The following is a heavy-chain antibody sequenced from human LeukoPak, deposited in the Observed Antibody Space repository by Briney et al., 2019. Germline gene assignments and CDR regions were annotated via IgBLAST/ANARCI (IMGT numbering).Heavy chain of an antibody. J-gene: IGHJ1*01. CDR1: GFTFSNYG. CDR2: ISSSSSYI. V-gene: IGHV3-21*01. D-gene: IGHD3-3*01. Sequence: GGTLRLSCVASGFTFSNYGMNWVRQAPGKGLEWVSSISSSSSYIYYADSVKGRFTISRDNAKNSLYLQMNSLRAEDAAVYYCARRGGPEGVRFLEWSIWASQDAEYFQHWGQGTLVTVSS. CDR3: ARRGGPEGVRFLEWSIWASQDAEYFQH.